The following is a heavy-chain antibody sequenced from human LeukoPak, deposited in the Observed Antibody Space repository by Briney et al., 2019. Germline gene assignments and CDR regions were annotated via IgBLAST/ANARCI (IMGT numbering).Heavy chain of an antibody. CDR1: GLTFSIHW. J-gene: IGHJ4*02. Sequence: GGSLRLSCAASGLTFSIHWMNWVRQAPGKGLECVANINQDGSDKYYMDSVKGRFTISRDNTKNSLYLQMNSLRAEDTAVYYCVGGDYWGQGTLVTVSS. CDR2: INQDGSDK. V-gene: IGHV3-7*01. CDR3: VGGDY.